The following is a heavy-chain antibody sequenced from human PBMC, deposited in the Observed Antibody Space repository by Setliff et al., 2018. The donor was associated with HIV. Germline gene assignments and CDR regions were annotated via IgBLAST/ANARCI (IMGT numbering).Heavy chain of an antibody. CDR3: TTIQKLTTPVDY. CDR1: GFTFSNSW. J-gene: IGHJ4*02. D-gene: IGHD4-17*01. CDR2: IKSKTDGRTT. Sequence: GGSLRLSCAASGFTFSNSWMSWVRQAPGKGLEWVGRIKSKTDGRTTDYAAPVKGRFTISRDDLKNTLYLQMNSLKTEDTAVYYCTTIQKLTTPVDYWGQGTLVTVSS. V-gene: IGHV3-15*01.